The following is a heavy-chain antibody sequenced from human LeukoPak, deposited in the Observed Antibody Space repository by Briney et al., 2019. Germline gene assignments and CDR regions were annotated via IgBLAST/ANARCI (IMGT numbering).Heavy chain of an antibody. D-gene: IGHD3-16*01. CDR2: ISCDGSNK. Sequence: GGSLRLSCAASGFTFSSYGMHWVRQAPGKGLEWVAVISCDGSNKYYADSVKGRFTISRDNSKNTLYPQMNSLRAEDTAVYYCAKDMSWGGPPFDYWGQGTLVTVSS. CDR3: AKDMSWGGPPFDY. CDR1: GFTFSSYG. V-gene: IGHV3-30*18. J-gene: IGHJ4*02.